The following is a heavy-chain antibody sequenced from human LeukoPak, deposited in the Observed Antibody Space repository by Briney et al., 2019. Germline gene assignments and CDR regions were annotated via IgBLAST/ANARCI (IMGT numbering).Heavy chain of an antibody. Sequence: SVKVSCKASGGTFSSYAISWVRQAPGQGLEWMGRIIPIRGIAKYAQKSQGRVTITADKSTKTAYMELSSLRSGDTAVYYCARSNDYGDYGGWFDPWGQGTLVTVSS. CDR2: IIPIRGIA. J-gene: IGHJ5*02. CDR1: GGTFSSYA. CDR3: ARSNDYGDYGGWFDP. D-gene: IGHD4-17*01. V-gene: IGHV1-69*04.